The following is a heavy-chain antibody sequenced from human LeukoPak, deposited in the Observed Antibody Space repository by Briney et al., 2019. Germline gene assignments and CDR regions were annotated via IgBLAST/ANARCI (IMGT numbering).Heavy chain of an antibody. Sequence: PGGSLRLSCAASGFTFSDYWMSWVRQAPGKGLEWVANINQDGSEKYYVDSVKGRFTISRDNAKNSLFLQMNSLRAEDTALYYCARDRGNGFNSYFFDYWGQGTLVTVSS. CDR2: INQDGSEK. D-gene: IGHD5-24*01. V-gene: IGHV3-7*01. CDR3: ARDRGNGFNSYFFDY. CDR1: GFTFSDYW. J-gene: IGHJ4*02.